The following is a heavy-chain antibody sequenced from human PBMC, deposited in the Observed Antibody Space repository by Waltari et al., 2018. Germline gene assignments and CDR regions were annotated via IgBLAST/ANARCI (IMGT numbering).Heavy chain of an antibody. D-gene: IGHD6-6*01. CDR2: IKEDGSEK. Sequence: EVQLVESGGGLVQPGGSLGLSCAASGFPFSSSWMGWVRQAPGKGLEWVANIKEDGSEKSYVDSVKGRFTISRDNAKNSLSLQMNSLRAEDTAVYYCARISSTATRDSWGRGTLVTVSS. J-gene: IGHJ4*02. V-gene: IGHV3-7*01. CDR1: GFPFSSSW. CDR3: ARISSTATRDS.